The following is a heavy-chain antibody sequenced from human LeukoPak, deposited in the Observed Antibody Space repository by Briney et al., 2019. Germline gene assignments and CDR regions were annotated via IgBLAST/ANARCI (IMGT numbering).Heavy chain of an antibody. CDR3: ARHSIAARGYYYYMDV. CDR1: GGSINNGGYY. CDR2: NYYSGST. J-gene: IGHJ6*03. Sequence: SETLSLTCTLSGGSINNGGYYWSWIRQHPGKGLEWIGYNYYSGSTYYNPSLKSRVTISVDTSKNQFSLKLSSVTAADTAVYYCARHSIAARGYYYYMDVWGKGTTVTVSS. D-gene: IGHD6-6*01. V-gene: IGHV4-39*01.